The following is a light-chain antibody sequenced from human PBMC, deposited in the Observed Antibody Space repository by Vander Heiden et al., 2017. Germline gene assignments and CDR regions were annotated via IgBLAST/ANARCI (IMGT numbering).Light chain of an antibody. J-gene: IGLJ1*01. Sequence: QSVLTQPPSASGAPGQGVTFSCSGSSSNIGSNTVNWYQQLPGTAPKLLIYSNNQRPSGVPDRFSGSKSGTSASLAISGLQSEDEADYYCAAWDDSLNGYVFGTGTKVTVL. V-gene: IGLV1-44*01. CDR2: SNN. CDR3: AAWDDSLNGYV. CDR1: SSNIGSNT.